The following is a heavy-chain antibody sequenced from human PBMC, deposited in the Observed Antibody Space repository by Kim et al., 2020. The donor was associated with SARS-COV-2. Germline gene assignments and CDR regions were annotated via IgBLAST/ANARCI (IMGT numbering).Heavy chain of an antibody. CDR3: ATDFRDSSGLQLHY. CDR1: GYTLTELS. CDR2: FDPEDGET. D-gene: IGHD6-19*01. V-gene: IGHV1-24*01. Sequence: ASVKVSCKVSGYTLTELSMHWVRQAPGKGLEWMGGFDPEDGETIYAQKFQGRVTMTEDTSTDTAYMELSSLRSEDTAVYYCATDFRDSSGLQLHYWGQGTLVTVSS. J-gene: IGHJ4*02.